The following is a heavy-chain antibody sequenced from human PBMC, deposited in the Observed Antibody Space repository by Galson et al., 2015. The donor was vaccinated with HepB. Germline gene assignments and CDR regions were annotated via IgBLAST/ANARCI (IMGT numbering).Heavy chain of an antibody. D-gene: IGHD4-11*01. CDR3: AKGDDNNYVGWFDP. Sequence: SLRLSCAASGFTFSSYAMNWVRQAPGKGLEWVAVVSYDGSNKNYADSVKGRFTISRDNSKSTLYLQMNSLRAEDTAVHFCAKGDDNNYVGWFDPWGQGTQVTVSS. CDR1: GFTFSSYA. V-gene: IGHV3-30*18. CDR2: VSYDGSNK. J-gene: IGHJ5*02.